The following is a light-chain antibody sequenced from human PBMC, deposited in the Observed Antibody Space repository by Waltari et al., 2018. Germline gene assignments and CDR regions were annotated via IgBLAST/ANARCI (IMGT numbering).Light chain of an antibody. CDR2: KDT. J-gene: IGLJ2*01. CDR3: YATYDKIHGI. CDR1: ILTKNY. Sequence: SYELTQPSSVSVSPGQTARITCSGDILTKNYVRWFRQKPGQAPVLLIYKDTERPSAILERFSGSSSGTTVTLNISGAQVDDEADYYCYATYDKIHGIFGGGTKLTVL. V-gene: IGLV3-27*01.